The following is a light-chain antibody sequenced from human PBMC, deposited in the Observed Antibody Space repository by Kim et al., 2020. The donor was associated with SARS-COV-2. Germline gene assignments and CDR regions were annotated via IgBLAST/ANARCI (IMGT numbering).Light chain of an antibody. CDR3: GSRDNNGPGV. V-gene: IGLV3-19*01. J-gene: IGLJ3*02. CDR1: SHRKYP. CDR2: DKN. Sequence: ALGRTGRITCLGDSHRKYPASWYQQKPGQAPILVMHDKNNVRPSGVPDRFSGSNSGNTAFLTITGAQVEDEAAYYCGSRDNNGPGVFGGGTKLTVL.